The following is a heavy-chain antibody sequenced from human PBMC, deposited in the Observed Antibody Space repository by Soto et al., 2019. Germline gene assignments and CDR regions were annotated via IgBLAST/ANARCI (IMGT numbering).Heavy chain of an antibody. CDR1: GFTFSSYW. J-gene: IGHJ4*02. D-gene: IGHD2-15*01. V-gene: IGHV3-74*01. Sequence: EVQLVESGGGLVQPGGSLRLSCAASGFTFSSYWMHWVRQAPGKGLVWVSRINSDGSSTSYADSVKGRFTISRDNAKNTLYLQENRLRAEDTGVYYCVRTSLVVAAATREDYWGQGTLVTVSS. CDR2: INSDGSST. CDR3: VRTSLVVAAATREDY.